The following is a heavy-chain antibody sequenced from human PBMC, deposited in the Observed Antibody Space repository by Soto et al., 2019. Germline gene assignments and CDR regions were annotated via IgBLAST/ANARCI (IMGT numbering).Heavy chain of an antibody. CDR3: AGRCDGTNCLAHFDY. CDR1: GGTFNNYV. CDR2: IIPIFGTP. D-gene: IGHD2-2*01. J-gene: IGHJ4*02. Sequence: ASVKVSCKASGGTFNNYVINWARQAPGQGLEWMAGIIPIFGTPNYAQKFQGRVTITADKSTSTAYMELNSLRSEDTAVYYCAGRCDGTNCLAHFDYWGQGTLVTVSS. V-gene: IGHV1-69*06.